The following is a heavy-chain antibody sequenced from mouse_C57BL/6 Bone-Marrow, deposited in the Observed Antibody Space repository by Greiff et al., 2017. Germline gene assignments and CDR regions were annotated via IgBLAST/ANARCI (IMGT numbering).Heavy chain of an antibody. Sequence: VHVKQSGAELVRPGASVKLSCTASGFNIKDDYMHWVKQRPEQGLEWIGWIDPENGDTEYASKFQGKATITADTSSNTAYLQLSSLTSEDTAVYYCTSTTVVEDYWGQGTTLTVSS. CDR3: TSTTVVEDY. CDR2: IDPENGDT. V-gene: IGHV14-4*01. D-gene: IGHD1-1*01. CDR1: GFNIKDDY. J-gene: IGHJ2*01.